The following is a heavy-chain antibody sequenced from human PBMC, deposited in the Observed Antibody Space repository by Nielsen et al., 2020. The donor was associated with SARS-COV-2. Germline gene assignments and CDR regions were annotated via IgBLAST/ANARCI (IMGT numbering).Heavy chain of an antibody. CDR1: GYTFTSYY. V-gene: IGHV1-8*02. Sequence: ASVKVSCKASGYTFTSYYMHWVRQAPGQGLEWMGWMNPNRGNTGYAQKFQGRVTMTRNTSISTAYMELSSLRSEDSAVYYCARWRFSYGLGYYGLDVWGQGTTVTVSS. CDR3: ARWRFSYGLGYYGLDV. J-gene: IGHJ6*02. CDR2: MNPNRGNT. D-gene: IGHD5-18*01.